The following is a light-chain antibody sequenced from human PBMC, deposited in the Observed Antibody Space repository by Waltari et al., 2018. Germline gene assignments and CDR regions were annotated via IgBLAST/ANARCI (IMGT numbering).Light chain of an antibody. CDR2: STS. V-gene: IGKV3-20*01. J-gene: IGKJ4*01. CDR1: QSVTSIS. CDR3: QQYDGSAVT. Sequence: IVLTQSPDTLSLSPGERVTLSCRASQSVTSISLAWYQQKPGQAPRLLIYSTSSRATDFSDRFSGSGSGTDFTLTINRLEPEDSAVYHCQQYDGSAVTFGGGTRVEIK.